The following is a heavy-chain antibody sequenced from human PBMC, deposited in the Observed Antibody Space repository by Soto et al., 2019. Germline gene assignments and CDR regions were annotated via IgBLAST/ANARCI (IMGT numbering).Heavy chain of an antibody. Sequence: QVQLQESGPGLMKPSGTLSLTCAVSGGSITNNWWSWVRQPPGKGLEWIAEIFHTGSANYNPSLMGRLTISMDKSRNPLSLNLNSVTAADTAVYYCARHIAVSGTRGFDHWGQGTLVTVSS. V-gene: IGHV4-4*02. CDR1: GGSITNNW. J-gene: IGHJ4*02. D-gene: IGHD2-21*01. CDR3: ARHIAVSGTRGFDH. CDR2: IFHTGSA.